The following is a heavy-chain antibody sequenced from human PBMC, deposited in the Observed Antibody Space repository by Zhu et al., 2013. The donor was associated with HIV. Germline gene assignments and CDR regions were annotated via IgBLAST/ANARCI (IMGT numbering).Heavy chain of an antibody. CDR3: AREDDYYDSSRVGRAFDI. CDR1: GGTFSSYA. J-gene: IGHJ3*02. CDR2: IVPIFGTT. D-gene: IGHD3-22*01. V-gene: IGHV1-69*01. Sequence: QVQLVQSGAEVKKPGSSVKVSCKASGGTFSSYAISWVRQAPGQGLEWMAEIVPIFGTTKYTQRFQGRVTITADESTSTAYMELSSLRSEDTAVYYCAREDDYYDSSRVGRAFDIWGQGTMVTVSS.